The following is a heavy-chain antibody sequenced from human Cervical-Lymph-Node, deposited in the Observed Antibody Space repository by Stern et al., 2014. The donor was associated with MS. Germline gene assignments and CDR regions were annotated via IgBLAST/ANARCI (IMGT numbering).Heavy chain of an antibody. Sequence: QVQLQESGPGLVKPSQTLSLTCTVSGGSISSGDYYWSWIRQPPGKGLEWIGYIYYSGSTYYTPSLKSRVTISVDTSKNQFSLKLSSVTAADTAVYYCARDWDYCSSTSCYRYAFDIWGQGTMVTVSS. CDR2: IYYSGST. V-gene: IGHV4-30-4*01. J-gene: IGHJ3*02. D-gene: IGHD2-2*01. CDR3: ARDWDYCSSTSCYRYAFDI. CDR1: GGSISSGDYY.